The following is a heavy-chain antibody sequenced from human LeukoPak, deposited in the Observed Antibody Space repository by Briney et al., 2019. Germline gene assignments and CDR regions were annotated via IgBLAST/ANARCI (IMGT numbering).Heavy chain of an antibody. J-gene: IGHJ4*02. CDR2: IYHYGST. CDR1: GYSISSGYY. CDR3: AREFDY. Sequence: SETLSLTCAVSGYSISSGYYWGWIRQPPGKGLEWIGRIYHYGSTYYNPSLKSRVTISVDPSKNQFSLKLSSVTAADTAVYYRAREFDYWGQGTLVTVSS. V-gene: IGHV4-38-2*02.